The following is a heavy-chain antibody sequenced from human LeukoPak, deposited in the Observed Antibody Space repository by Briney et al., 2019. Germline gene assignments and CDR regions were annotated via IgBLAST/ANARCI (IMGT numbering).Heavy chain of an antibody. Sequence: GKSLRLSCAASGFTFNNCGMHWVRQAPGKGLEWVAVISYDGRNIHYPDSVKGRFTISRDISTDTLWLQMDSLRTEDTAVYYCAKGPLRGTAAAIDYWGQGTLVTVSS. CDR2: ISYDGRNI. CDR1: GFTFNNCG. J-gene: IGHJ4*02. V-gene: IGHV3-30*18. CDR3: AKGPLRGTAAAIDY. D-gene: IGHD2-2*01.